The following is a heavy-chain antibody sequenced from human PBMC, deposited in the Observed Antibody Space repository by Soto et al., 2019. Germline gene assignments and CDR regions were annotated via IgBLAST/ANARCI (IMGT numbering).Heavy chain of an antibody. CDR3: ARVIHLDLYCSSTSCYPFFDY. D-gene: IGHD2-2*01. CDR1: GGSFSGYY. CDR2: INHSGST. V-gene: IGHV4-34*01. J-gene: IGHJ4*02. Sequence: QVPLQQWGAGLLKPSETLSLTCAVYGGSFSGYYWSWIRQPPGKGLEWIGEINHSGSTNYNPSLKSRVTISVDTSKNQFSLKLSSVTAADTAVYYCARVIHLDLYCSSTSCYPFFDYWGQGTLVTVSS.